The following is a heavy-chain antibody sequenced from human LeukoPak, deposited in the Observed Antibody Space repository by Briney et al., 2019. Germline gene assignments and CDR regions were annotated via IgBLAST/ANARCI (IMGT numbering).Heavy chain of an antibody. CDR3: ARVFTALDY. D-gene: IGHD5-18*01. V-gene: IGHV3-21*01. CDR1: RFSFSAYS. Sequence: GGSLRLSCAASRFSFSAYSMSWVRQAPGKGLEWVSSISADSSYIYYADSVKGRFTISRDNAKNSLYLQMNSLRVEDTAVYYCARVFTALDYWGQGTLVTVSS. J-gene: IGHJ4*02. CDR2: ISADSSYI.